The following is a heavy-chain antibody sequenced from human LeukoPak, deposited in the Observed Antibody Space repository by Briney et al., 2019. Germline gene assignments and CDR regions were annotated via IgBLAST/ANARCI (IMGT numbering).Heavy chain of an antibody. CDR3: TTNTPSNSGYDLRGFDY. D-gene: IGHD5-12*01. V-gene: IGHV3-48*02. Sequence: PGGSLRLSCAASGFTFSSYSMNWVRQAPGKGLEWVSYISSSSSTIYYADSVKGRFTISRDNAKNSLYLQMNSLRDEDTAVYYCTTNTPSNSGYDLRGFDYWGQGTLVTVSS. J-gene: IGHJ4*02. CDR2: ISSSSSTI. CDR1: GFTFSSYS.